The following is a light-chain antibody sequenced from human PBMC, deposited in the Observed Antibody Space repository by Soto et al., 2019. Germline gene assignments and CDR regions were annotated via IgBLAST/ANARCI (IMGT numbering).Light chain of an antibody. Sequence: QSALTQPRSVSGSPGQSVTISCTGTSSDVGGYNSVSWYQQHPGKAPKLMIYDVSKRPSGVPDRFSGSKSGNTASLTISGLQTEDEADYYCCSYAGSYTEVFGGGTKVTVL. CDR1: SSDVGGYNS. CDR3: CSYAGSYTEV. V-gene: IGLV2-11*01. CDR2: DVS. J-gene: IGLJ2*01.